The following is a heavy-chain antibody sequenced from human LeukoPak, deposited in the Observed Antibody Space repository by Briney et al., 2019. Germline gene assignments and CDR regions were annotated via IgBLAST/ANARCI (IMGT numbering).Heavy chain of an antibody. J-gene: IGHJ4*02. Sequence: GASVKVSCKASGGTFSSYAISWMRQAPGQGLEWMGGIIPIFGTANYAQKFQGRVTITTDESTSTAYMELSSLRSEDTAVYYCASSTYYYDSSGYLPPHYWGQGTLVTVSS. V-gene: IGHV1-69*05. CDR3: ASSTYYYDSSGYLPPHY. CDR2: IIPIFGTA. CDR1: GGTFSSYA. D-gene: IGHD3-22*01.